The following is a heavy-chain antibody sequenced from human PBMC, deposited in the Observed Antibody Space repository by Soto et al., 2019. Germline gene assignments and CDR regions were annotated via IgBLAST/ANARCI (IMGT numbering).Heavy chain of an antibody. D-gene: IGHD3-16*01. Sequence: EVQLLESGGGLVQPGGSLRLSCAASGFTFSSYAMSWVRQAPGKGLEWVSAISGSGGSTYYADSVKGRFTISRDNSKNTPKLQRNSLRAEETAVYYCAKGRLMTTMGGVIFPDVAYWGQGALVTGSP. CDR3: AKGRLMTTMGGVIFPDVAY. CDR1: GFTFSSYA. CDR2: ISGSGGST. J-gene: IGHJ4*02. V-gene: IGHV3-23*01.